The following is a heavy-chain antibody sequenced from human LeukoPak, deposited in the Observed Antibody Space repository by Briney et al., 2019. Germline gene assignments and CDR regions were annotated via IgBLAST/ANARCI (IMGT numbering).Heavy chain of an antibody. CDR2: INHSGST. CDR1: GVSFSGYY. D-gene: IGHD6-13*01. J-gene: IGHJ6*02. CDR3: TRSWDPNYYYYYGMDV. Sequence: SETLSLTCAAYGVSFSGYYWSWIRQPPGKGLEWIGEINHSGSTNYNPSLKSRVTISVDTSKNQFSLKLSSVTAADTAVYYCTRSWDPNYYYYYGMDVWGQGTTVTVSS. V-gene: IGHV4-34*01.